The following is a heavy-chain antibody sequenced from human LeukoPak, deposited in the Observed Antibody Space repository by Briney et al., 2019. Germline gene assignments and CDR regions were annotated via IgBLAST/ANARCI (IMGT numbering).Heavy chain of an antibody. CDR3: GRGHYGLDV. CDR1: GFSISGHW. V-gene: IGHV3-7*01. CDR2: INADGSET. Sequence: GGSLRLSCTASGFSISGHWQTWVRQTPGKGLEWVAHINADGSETSYAGSVKGRFTTSKDSVENSVTLQMNSLRVEDTGVYYCGRGHYGLDVWGQGATVTVSS. J-gene: IGHJ6*02.